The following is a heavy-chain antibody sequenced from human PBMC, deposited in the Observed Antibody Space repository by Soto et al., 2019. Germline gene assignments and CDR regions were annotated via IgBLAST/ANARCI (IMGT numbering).Heavy chain of an antibody. CDR1: GFTFSSHD. Sequence: VQLLESGGGLVQPGGSLRLSCAASGFTFSSHDMSWVRQAPGKGLEWVSAITSSSDGTRYADPVKGRFSISRDNSKDTVYLQIHNLRAEDTAIYYCGMPVALIAYEYRGQGTLVTVSS. CDR3: GMPVALIAYEY. J-gene: IGHJ4*02. CDR2: ITSSSDGT. V-gene: IGHV3-23*01. D-gene: IGHD2-21*01.